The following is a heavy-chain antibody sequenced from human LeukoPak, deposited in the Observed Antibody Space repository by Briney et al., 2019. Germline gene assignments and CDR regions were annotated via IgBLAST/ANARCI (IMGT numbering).Heavy chain of an antibody. D-gene: IGHD3-3*01. V-gene: IGHV3-33*06. CDR2: IWHDGSQE. CDR3: AKGLYYDKYYFDY. J-gene: IGHJ4*02. CDR1: GFIFSSYG. Sequence: GGSLRLSCAASGFIFSSYGMHWVRQVPGKGLEWVAVIWHDGSQEYYADSVKGRFSISRDNSKNMLYLQMNSLRAEDTAVYYCAKGLYYDKYYFDYWGQGTLVTVSS.